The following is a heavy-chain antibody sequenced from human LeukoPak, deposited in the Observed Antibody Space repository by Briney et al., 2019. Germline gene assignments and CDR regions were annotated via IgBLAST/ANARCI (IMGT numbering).Heavy chain of an antibody. D-gene: IGHD6-13*01. CDR1: GFTFSSYA. V-gene: IGHV3-23*01. J-gene: IGHJ4*02. CDR2: ISGSGGST. CDR3: ARDGILAAAGTLDY. Sequence: GGSLRLSCAASGFTFSSYAMSWVRQAPGKGLEWVSAISGSGGSTYYADSVKGRFTISRDNSKNTLYLQMNSLRAEDTAVYYCARDGILAAAGTLDYWGQGTLVTVSS.